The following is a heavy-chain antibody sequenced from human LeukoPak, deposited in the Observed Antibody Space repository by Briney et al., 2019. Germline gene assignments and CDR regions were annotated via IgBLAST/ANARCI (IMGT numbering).Heavy chain of an antibody. CDR2: IYHSGST. J-gene: IGHJ6*03. D-gene: IGHD4-17*01. V-gene: IGHV4-39*07. Sequence: SETLSLTCTVSGGSISSSSYYWGWIRQPPGKGLEWIGSIYHSGSTYYNPSLKSRVTISVDTSKKQFSLKLSSVTAADTAVYYCARSLDYGDYYMDVWGKGTAVTVSS. CDR3: ARSLDYGDYYMDV. CDR1: GGSISSSSYY.